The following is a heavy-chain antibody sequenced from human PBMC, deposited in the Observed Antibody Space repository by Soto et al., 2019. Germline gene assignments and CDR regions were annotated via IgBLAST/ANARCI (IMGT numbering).Heavy chain of an antibody. CDR1: GFTFSNVW. Sequence: NPGGSLRLSCAASGFTFSNVWMSWVRQAPGKGLEWVGRIKSKTDGGTTDYAAPVKGRFTISRDDSKNTLYLQMNSLKTEDTAVYYCTTLSESKYYYDSSGYYYRSDWGQGTLVTVSS. D-gene: IGHD3-22*01. V-gene: IGHV3-15*01. J-gene: IGHJ4*02. CDR2: IKSKTDGGTT. CDR3: TTLSESKYYYDSSGYYYRSD.